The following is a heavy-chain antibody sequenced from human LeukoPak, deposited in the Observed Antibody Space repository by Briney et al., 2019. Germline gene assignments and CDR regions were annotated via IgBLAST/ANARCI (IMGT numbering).Heavy chain of an antibody. CDR1: GFTFSTYA. V-gene: IGHV3-30-3*01. CDR3: AKDSPLPTH. CDR2: LSYDGSNK. Sequence: PGGSLRLSCAASGFTFSTYAMHWVRQAPGKGLEWVAVLSYDGSNKYYADSVKGRFTISRDNSKNTLYLQMNSLRAEDTAVYYCAKDSPLPTHWGQGTLVTVSS. J-gene: IGHJ4*02.